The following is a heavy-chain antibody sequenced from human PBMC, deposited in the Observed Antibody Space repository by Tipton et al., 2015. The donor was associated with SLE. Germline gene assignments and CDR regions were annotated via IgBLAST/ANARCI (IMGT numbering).Heavy chain of an antibody. CDR3: ARGWTEVGATPSPYGY. Sequence: QLVQSGAEVKKPGSSVKVSCKASGGTFSRYAINWVRQAPGQGLEWMGGITPIFNTAKYAQKFQGRVTITTDESTSTAYMELSSLRSEDTAVYYCARGWTEVGATPSPYGYWGQGTLVTASS. D-gene: IGHD1-26*01. CDR2: ITPIFNTA. J-gene: IGHJ4*02. V-gene: IGHV1-69*01. CDR1: GGTFSRYA.